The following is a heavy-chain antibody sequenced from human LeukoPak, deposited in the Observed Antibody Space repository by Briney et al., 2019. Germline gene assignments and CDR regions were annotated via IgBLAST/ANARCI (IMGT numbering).Heavy chain of an antibody. J-gene: IGHJ4*02. V-gene: IGHV3-30*18. CDR1: GFTFSSYG. CDR2: ISYDGSNK. D-gene: IGHD6-19*01. CDR3: AKVPGYSSGWYYFDY. Sequence: GGSLRLSCAASGFTFSSYGMHWVRQAPGKGLEWVAVISYDGSNKYYADSVKGRFTISRDNSKNTLYLQMNSLRAEDTAVYYCAKVPGYSSGWYYFDYWGQGILVTVSS.